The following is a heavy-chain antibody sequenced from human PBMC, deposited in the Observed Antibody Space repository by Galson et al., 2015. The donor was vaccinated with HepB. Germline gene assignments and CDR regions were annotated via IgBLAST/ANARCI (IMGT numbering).Heavy chain of an antibody. D-gene: IGHD1-7*01. Sequence: SVKVPCKASGGTFSSYAIGWVRQAPGQGLEWMGGIIPIFGTANYAQKFQGRVTITADESTSTAYMELSSLRSEDTAVYYCARGVTGTTLPFDYWGQGTLVTVSS. CDR2: IIPIFGTA. CDR1: GGTFSSYA. V-gene: IGHV1-69*13. CDR3: ARGVTGTTLPFDY. J-gene: IGHJ4*02.